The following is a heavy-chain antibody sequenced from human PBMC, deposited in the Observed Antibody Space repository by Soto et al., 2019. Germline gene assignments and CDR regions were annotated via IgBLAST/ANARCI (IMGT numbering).Heavy chain of an antibody. CDR2: IYYSGST. CDR3: AREGPITMVRGVSPDYYYYGMDV. V-gene: IGHV4-59*01. D-gene: IGHD3-10*01. CDR1: GVSISSYY. Sequence: SETLSLTCTVSGVSISSYYWSWIRQPPGKGLEWIGYIYYSGSTNYNPSLKSRVTISVDTSKNQFSLKLSSVTAADTAVYYCAREGPITMVRGVSPDYYYYGMDVWGQGTTVTVSS. J-gene: IGHJ6*02.